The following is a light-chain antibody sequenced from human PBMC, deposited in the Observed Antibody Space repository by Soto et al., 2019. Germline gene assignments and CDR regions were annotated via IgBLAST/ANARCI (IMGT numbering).Light chain of an antibody. J-gene: IGKJ1*01. CDR2: GAS. Sequence: EIVLTQSPGTLSLSPGERATLSCRASQSVSSSYLAWYQQKPGQAPRLLIYGASSRATGIPDRFSGSGSGTDFTLTISRLEPEDFEVYYRQQYGSSPETFGQGTKVDIK. CDR1: QSVSSSY. CDR3: QQYGSSPET. V-gene: IGKV3-20*01.